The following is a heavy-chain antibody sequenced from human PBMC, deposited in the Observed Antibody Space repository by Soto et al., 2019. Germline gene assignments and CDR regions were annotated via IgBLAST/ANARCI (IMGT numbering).Heavy chain of an antibody. Sequence: PGGLLRLSCAASGFTFSSYEMNWVRQAPGKGLEWVSYISSSGSTIYYADSVKGRFTISRDNAKNSLYLQMNSLRAEDTAVYYCARDRGAAYYYYGMDVWGQGTTVTVSS. CDR1: GFTFSSYE. J-gene: IGHJ6*02. V-gene: IGHV3-48*03. CDR3: ARDRGAAYYYYGMDV. CDR2: ISSSGSTI.